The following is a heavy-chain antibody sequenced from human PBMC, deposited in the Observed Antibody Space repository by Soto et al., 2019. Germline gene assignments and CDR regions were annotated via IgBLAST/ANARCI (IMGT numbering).Heavy chain of an antibody. V-gene: IGHV1-18*01. CDR2: ISANSGIT. J-gene: IGHJ5*02. Sequence: ASVKVSCKASGYLFTNYGITWVRRAPGQGLEWMGWISANSGITYNAERLQGRVTMTTDTSTSTAYLELRNLGSDDTAIYYCARDPTRSYNYFDPWGQGTLVTVSS. CDR3: ARDPTRSYNYFDP. CDR1: GYLFTNYG.